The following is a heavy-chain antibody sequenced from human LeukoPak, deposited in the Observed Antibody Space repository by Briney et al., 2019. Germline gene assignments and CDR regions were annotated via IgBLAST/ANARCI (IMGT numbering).Heavy chain of an antibody. V-gene: IGHV3-53*01. D-gene: IGHD2-15*01. CDR1: GFTVSSTY. J-gene: IGHJ4*02. Sequence: GGSLRLSCAASGFTVSSTYMSWVRQAPGKGLEWVSVIYSGGSTYYADSVKGRFAISRDNSKNTLYLQMNSLRAEDTAVYYCARGLRYCSGGSCYPKYYFDYWGQGTLVTVSS. CDR3: ARGLRYCSGGSCYPKYYFDY. CDR2: IYSGGST.